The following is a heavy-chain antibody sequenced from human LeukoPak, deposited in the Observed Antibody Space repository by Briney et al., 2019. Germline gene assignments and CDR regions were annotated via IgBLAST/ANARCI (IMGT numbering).Heavy chain of an antibody. J-gene: IGHJ4*02. CDR2: IYYSGST. CDR3: ARQRWELLYYFDY. V-gene: IGHV4-39*01. D-gene: IGHD1-26*01. Sequence: SETLSLTCTVSGGSISSSSYYWGCIRQPPGKGLEWIGSIYYSGSTYYNPSLKSRVTISVDTSKNQFSLKLSPVTAADTAVYYCARQRWELLYYFDYWGQGTLVTVSS. CDR1: GGSISSSSYY.